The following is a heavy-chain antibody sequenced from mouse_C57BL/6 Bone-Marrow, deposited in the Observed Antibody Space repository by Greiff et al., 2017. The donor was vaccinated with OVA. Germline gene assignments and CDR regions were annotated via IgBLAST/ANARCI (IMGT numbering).Heavy chain of an antibody. CDR3: ARRGYIDY. CDR1: GFTFSDYG. CDR2: ISSGSSTI. V-gene: IGHV5-17*01. J-gene: IGHJ2*01. Sequence: EVKLVESGGGLVKPGGSLKLSCAASGFTFSDYGMHWVRQAPEKGLEWVAYISSGSSTIYYAVTVKGRFPISRDNAKNTLFLQMTSLRSADTAMYYCARRGYIDYWGQGTTLTGSS.